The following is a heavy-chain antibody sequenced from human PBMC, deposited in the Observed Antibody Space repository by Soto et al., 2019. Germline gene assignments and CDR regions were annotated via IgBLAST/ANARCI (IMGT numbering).Heavy chain of an antibody. V-gene: IGHV4-34*01. J-gene: IGHJ4*02. Sequence: XETLSLTRAVQGWYFSAYYWSWIRQPPGKGLEWIGEINHSGGTSYNPSLKSRVTISVDTSKSQFSLKLTSVTAADRAVYYCARGSVDTVDSSGLYEYWGQGTPVTVSS. CDR3: ARGSVDTVDSSGLYEY. CDR1: GWYFSAYY. D-gene: IGHD3-22*01. CDR2: INHSGGT.